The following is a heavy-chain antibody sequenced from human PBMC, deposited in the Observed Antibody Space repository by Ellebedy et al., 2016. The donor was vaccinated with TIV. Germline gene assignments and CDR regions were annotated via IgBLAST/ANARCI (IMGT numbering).Heavy chain of an antibody. CDR1: AVTFSNYP. CDR3: AKDFHYSSSCYHFDY. D-gene: IGHD6-13*01. CDR2: ISGSGDSI. Sequence: GESLKISCAASAVTFSNYPMSWVRQAPGKGLEWVSAISGSGDSIYYADSVKGRFTISRDNSKNTVYQQMNSLRAEDTAVYYCAKDFHYSSSCYHFDYWGQGTLVTVSS. V-gene: IGHV3-23*01. J-gene: IGHJ4*02.